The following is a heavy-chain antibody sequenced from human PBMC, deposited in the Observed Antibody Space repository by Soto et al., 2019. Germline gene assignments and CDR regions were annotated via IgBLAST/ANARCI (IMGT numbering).Heavy chain of an antibody. CDR1: GGSISSYY. J-gene: IGHJ5*02. V-gene: IGHV4-59*08. Sequence: SETLSLTRPVSGGSISSYYWSWIRQPPGKGLEWIGYIYYSGSTNYNPSLKSRVTISVDTSKNPFSLKLTSVTAADTAVYYCARDYYDSSDYTTNWFDPWGQGTLVTVSS. CDR2: IYYSGST. CDR3: ARDYYDSSDYTTNWFDP. D-gene: IGHD3-22*01.